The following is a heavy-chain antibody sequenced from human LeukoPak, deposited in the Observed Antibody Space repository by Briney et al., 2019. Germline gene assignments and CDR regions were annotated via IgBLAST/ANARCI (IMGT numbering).Heavy chain of an antibody. V-gene: IGHV1-69*13. Sequence: PVKVSCKASGGTFTRSAISSVGQAPGQGLEWVGGIIAIFGTAKNAQKFQGRVTITADESTSTAYMDLSSLRSEETAVYSCARMSDVYGDDGLPIFGYWGQGTLVTVSS. CDR3: ARMSDVYGDDGLPIFGY. J-gene: IGHJ4*02. CDR1: GGTFTRSA. D-gene: IGHD4-17*01. CDR2: IIAIFGTA.